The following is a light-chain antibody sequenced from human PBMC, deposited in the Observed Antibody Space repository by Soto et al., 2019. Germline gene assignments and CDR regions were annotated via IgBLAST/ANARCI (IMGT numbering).Light chain of an antibody. V-gene: IGKV1-33*01. CDR1: QDIKNY. CDR3: QQYDNIPIT. Sequence: DIQMTQSPSSLSASVGDRVTITCQASQDIKNYLNWYQQKSGKAPKLLIYDASDLETGVPSRFSGSGSGTDFTFTINSLQPEDIATYYCQQYDNIPITFGGGTKVDIK. J-gene: IGKJ4*01. CDR2: DAS.